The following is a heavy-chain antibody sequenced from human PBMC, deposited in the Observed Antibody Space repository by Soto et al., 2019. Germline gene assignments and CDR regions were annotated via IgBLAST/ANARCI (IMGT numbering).Heavy chain of an antibody. Sequence: SETLSLTCTVSGGSISSSSYYWGWIRQPPGKGLEWIGSIYYSGSTYYNPSLKSRVTISVDTSKNQFSLKLSSVTAADTAVYYCARHKIGDYYYYYYMDVWGKGTTVTVSS. J-gene: IGHJ6*03. CDR2: IYYSGST. V-gene: IGHV4-39*01. CDR3: ARHKIGDYYYYYYMDV. CDR1: GGSISSSSYY.